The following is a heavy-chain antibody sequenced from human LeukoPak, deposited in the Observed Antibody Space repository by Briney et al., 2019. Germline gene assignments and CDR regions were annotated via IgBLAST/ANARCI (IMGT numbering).Heavy chain of an antibody. D-gene: IGHD2-2*01. Sequence: SETLSLTCTVSGGSISSGGHSWSWIRQPPGKGLEWIGYIYHSGSGSTYYNPSLKSRVTISIDKSKNQFSLKLNSVTAADTAVYYCARRVSAASNWFDPWGQGTLVTVSS. J-gene: IGHJ5*02. CDR2: IYHSGSGST. CDR1: GGSISSGGHS. CDR3: ARRVSAASNWFDP. V-gene: IGHV4-30-2*01.